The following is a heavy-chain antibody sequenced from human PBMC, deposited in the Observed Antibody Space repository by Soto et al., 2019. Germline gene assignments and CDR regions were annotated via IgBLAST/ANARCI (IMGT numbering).Heavy chain of an antibody. V-gene: IGHV3-53*01. D-gene: IGHD3-10*01. J-gene: IGHJ6*02. CDR1: GFTVSSNY. Sequence: TGGYHRTSSAAFGFTVSSNYLGWVGEATGKGLEWVSVIYSGGSTYYAASVRGRFTISRDNSKNTLYLQMNSLRAEDTVVYYCAREKYYGSGSYYRSDYYYGMDVWGQGT. CDR3: AREKYYGSGSYYRSDYYYGMDV. CDR2: IYSGGST.